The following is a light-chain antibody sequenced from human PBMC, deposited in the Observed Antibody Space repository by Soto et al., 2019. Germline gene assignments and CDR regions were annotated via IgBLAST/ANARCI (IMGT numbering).Light chain of an antibody. Sequence: DIQMTQSPSTLSASVRDIVTITCRASQSIDSWLAWYQQKPGKAPKLLIYKASTLESGVPSRFSGSGFGTEFTLTISSLQPDDFATYYCQQYDTYWTFGQGTKVDIK. CDR2: KAS. CDR1: QSIDSW. CDR3: QQYDTYWT. J-gene: IGKJ1*01. V-gene: IGKV1-5*03.